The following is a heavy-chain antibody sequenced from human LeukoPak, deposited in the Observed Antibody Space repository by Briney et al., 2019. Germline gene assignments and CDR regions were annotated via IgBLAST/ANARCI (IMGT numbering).Heavy chain of an antibody. CDR2: ISSSSSTI. D-gene: IGHD6-13*01. Sequence: GGSLRLSCAASGFTFCSYSMSWVRQAPGKGLEWVSYISSSSSTIYYADSVKGRFTISRDNAKNSLYLQMNSLRAEDTAVYYCALAAAGTFDYWGQGTLVTVSS. CDR1: GFTFCSYS. CDR3: ALAAAGTFDY. V-gene: IGHV3-48*01. J-gene: IGHJ4*02.